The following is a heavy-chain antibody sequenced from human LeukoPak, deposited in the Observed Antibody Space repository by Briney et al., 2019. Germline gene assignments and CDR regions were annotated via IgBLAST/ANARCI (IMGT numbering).Heavy chain of an antibody. J-gene: IGHJ1*01. V-gene: IGHV4-59*01. CDR2: IYYSGST. Sequence: PSETLSLTCPVSGGSISSYYWSWIRQPHGKGLEWIGYIYYSGSTNYNTSLKSRVTISVDTSKTQFSLKLSSVTAADTAVYYCARDTVDRSGFEYFQHWGQGTLVTVSS. CDR1: GGSISSYY. D-gene: IGHD6-19*01. CDR3: ARDTVDRSGFEYFQH.